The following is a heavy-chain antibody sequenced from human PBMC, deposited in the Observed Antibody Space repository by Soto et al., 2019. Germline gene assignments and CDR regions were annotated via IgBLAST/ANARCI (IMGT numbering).Heavy chain of an antibody. CDR1: GFAFSTYA. CDR2: ISGSGGSS. J-gene: IGHJ6*02. D-gene: IGHD6-13*01. Sequence: GSLRLSCAAAGFAFSTYAMTWVRQAPGKGLEWVSVISGSGGSSYYAASVKGRFTISRDNSKNTLFLQMNGLRAEDTAVYYCAKVTKRAAAGRYEYYKYGMDVWGQGTTVTVSS. V-gene: IGHV3-23*01. CDR3: AKVTKRAAAGRYEYYKYGMDV.